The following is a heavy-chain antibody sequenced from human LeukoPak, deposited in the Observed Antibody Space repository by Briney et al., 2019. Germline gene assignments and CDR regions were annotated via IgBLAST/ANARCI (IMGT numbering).Heavy chain of an antibody. CDR2: ISSSSYI. D-gene: IGHD5-24*01. CDR3: ARDRGDGYFDY. CDR1: GFTFSSYS. V-gene: IGHV3-21*01. J-gene: IGHJ4*02. Sequence: KSGGSLRLSCAASGFTFSSYSMNWVRQAPGKGLEWVSSISSSSYIYYADSVKGRFTISRDNAKNSLYLQMSSLRAEDTAVYYCARDRGDGYFDYWGQGTLVTVSS.